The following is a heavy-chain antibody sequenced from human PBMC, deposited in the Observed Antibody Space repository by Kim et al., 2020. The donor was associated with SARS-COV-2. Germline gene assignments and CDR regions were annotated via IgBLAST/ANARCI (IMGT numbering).Heavy chain of an antibody. D-gene: IGHD6-25*01. Sequence: ASVKVSCEPSGYTFTTYSIHWVRQAPGQSLEWMAWINAGNGYTGYSQKLQDRVTLTRDTFASTVYMELSSLMSEDTAVYYCARRGSGHGLDVWGQGTTVT. CDR2: INAGNGYT. CDR1: GYTFTTYS. V-gene: IGHV1-3*01. J-gene: IGHJ6*02. CDR3: ARRGSGHGLDV.